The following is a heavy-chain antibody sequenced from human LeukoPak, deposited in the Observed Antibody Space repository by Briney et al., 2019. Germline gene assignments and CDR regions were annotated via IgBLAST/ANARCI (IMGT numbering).Heavy chain of an antibody. CDR3: ARDLGTGDPDY. CDR2: TIPILGIA. J-gene: IGHJ4*02. CDR1: GGTFSSYA. Sequence: SVKVSCKASGGTFSSYAISWVRQAPGQGLEWMGRTIPILGIANYAQKFQGRVTITADKSTSTAYMELSSLRSEDTAVYYCARDLGTGDPDYWGQGTLVTVSS. D-gene: IGHD7-27*01. V-gene: IGHV1-69*04.